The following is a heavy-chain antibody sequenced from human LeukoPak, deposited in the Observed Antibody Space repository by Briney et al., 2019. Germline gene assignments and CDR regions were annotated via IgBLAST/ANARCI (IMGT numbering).Heavy chain of an antibody. Sequence: PSETLSLTCTVSGGSISTYFWSWIRQPPGKGLEWIGYIFYTGSTNYNPSLKSRVTISVDTSKNQFSLKLSSVTAADTAVYYCARGGGNFSPYMDVWGKGTTVTVSS. CDR2: IFYTGST. CDR1: GGSISTYF. CDR3: ARGGGNFSPYMDV. V-gene: IGHV4-59*01. J-gene: IGHJ6*03. D-gene: IGHD4-23*01.